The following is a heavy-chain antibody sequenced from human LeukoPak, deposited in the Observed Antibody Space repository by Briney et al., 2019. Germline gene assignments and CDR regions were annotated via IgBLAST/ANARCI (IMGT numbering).Heavy chain of an antibody. D-gene: IGHD5-24*01. CDR1: GFTFSSYS. J-gene: IGHJ4*02. CDR3: AREEGGYNWEGFDY. CDR2: ISSSSSYI. Sequence: GGSLRLSCAASGFTFSSYSMNWVRQAPGKGLEWVSSISSSSSYIYCADSVKGRFTISRDNAKNSLYLQMNSLRAEDTAVYYCAREEGGYNWEGFDYWGQGTLVTVSS. V-gene: IGHV3-21*01.